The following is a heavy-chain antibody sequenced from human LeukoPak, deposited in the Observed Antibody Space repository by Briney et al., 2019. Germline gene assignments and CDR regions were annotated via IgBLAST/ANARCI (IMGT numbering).Heavy chain of an antibody. CDR2: INPNSGGT. CDR1: GYTFTGYY. J-gene: IGHJ4*02. D-gene: IGHD2-2*01. V-gene: IGHV1-2*02. CDR3: AREEVPAAPFDY. Sequence: ASVKVSCKASGYTFTGYYMHWVRQAPGQGLEWMGWINPNSGGTNYAQKFQGRVTMTRDTSISTAYMELSRLRSDDTAVYYCAREEVPAAPFDYWGQGTPVTVSS.